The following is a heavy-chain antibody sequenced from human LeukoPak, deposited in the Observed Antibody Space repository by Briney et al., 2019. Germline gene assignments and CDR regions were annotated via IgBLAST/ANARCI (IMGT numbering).Heavy chain of an antibody. CDR3: ARSMIVDQWRFDY. J-gene: IGHJ4*02. Sequence: GASVKVSCKASGYTFTAYYIQWVRQAPGQGLEWMGLIDPSVGSTSNAQKFQGRITMTRDTSTSTVFMELTSLTSEDTAVYYCARSMIVDQWRFDYWGQGTLVTVSS. D-gene: IGHD3-22*01. CDR2: IDPSVGST. CDR1: GYTFTAYY. V-gene: IGHV1-46*01.